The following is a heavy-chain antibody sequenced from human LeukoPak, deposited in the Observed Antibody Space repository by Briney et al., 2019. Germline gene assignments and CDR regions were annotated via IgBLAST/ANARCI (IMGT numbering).Heavy chain of an antibody. D-gene: IGHD1-26*01. J-gene: IGHJ4*02. V-gene: IGHV4-4*02. CDR1: GGSISSTNW. Sequence: SGTLSLTCGVSGGSISSTNWWSWVRQPPGQGLEWIGEISLSGVTNYNPSLKSRVTMSLDRSKNHLSLTLTSVTAADTAVYHCSRESGAFSPFGYWGQGTLVTVSS. CDR3: SRESGAFSPFGY. CDR2: ISLSGVT.